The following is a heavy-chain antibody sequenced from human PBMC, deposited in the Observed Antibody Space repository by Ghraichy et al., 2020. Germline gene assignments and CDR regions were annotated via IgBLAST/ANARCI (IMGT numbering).Heavy chain of an antibody. D-gene: IGHD3-10*01. CDR3: ARVGATMVRGVNDY. V-gene: IGHV3-48*03. CDR1: GFTFSSYE. CDR2: ISSSGSTI. J-gene: IGHJ4*02. Sequence: GGSLRLSCAASGFTFSSYEMNWVRQAPGKGLEWVSYISSSGSTIYYADSVKGRFTISRDNAKNSLYLQMNSLRAEDTAVYYCARVGATMVRGVNDYWGQGTLVTVSS.